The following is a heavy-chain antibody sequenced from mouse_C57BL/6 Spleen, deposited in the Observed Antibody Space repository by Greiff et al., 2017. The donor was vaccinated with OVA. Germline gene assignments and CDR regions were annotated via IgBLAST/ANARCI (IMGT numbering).Heavy chain of an antibody. CDR2: INPSTGGT. D-gene: IGHD1-1*01. CDR1: GYSFTGYY. V-gene: IGHV1-42*01. CDR3: ARRGYYGSSPLAMDY. Sequence: EVQLQQSGPELVKPGASVKISCKASGYSFTGYYMNWVKQSPEKSLEWIGEINPSTGGTTYNQKFKAKATLTVAKSSSTAYMQLKSLTSEDSAVYYCARRGYYGSSPLAMDYWGQGTSVTVSS. J-gene: IGHJ4*01.